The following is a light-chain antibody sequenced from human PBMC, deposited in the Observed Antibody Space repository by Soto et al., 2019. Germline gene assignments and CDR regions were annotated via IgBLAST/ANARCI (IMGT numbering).Light chain of an antibody. CDR1: QGINNN. CDR2: ASS. V-gene: IGKV1-16*02. CDR3: QQYNSYPLT. Sequence: DIAMTQSPSSLSASVGDRVTITCRASQGINNNLAWFQQKPGKAPNCLIYASSSLQSGVPSKFSGSGAGTDFTLTISSLQPEDFATYYCQQYNSYPLTLGGGTKVEIK. J-gene: IGKJ4*01.